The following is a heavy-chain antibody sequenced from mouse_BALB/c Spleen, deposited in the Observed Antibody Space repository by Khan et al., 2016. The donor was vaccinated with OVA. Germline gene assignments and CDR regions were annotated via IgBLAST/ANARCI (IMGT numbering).Heavy chain of an antibody. J-gene: IGHJ2*01. CDR3: AREEDLYYFDY. V-gene: IGHV1S132*01. CDR1: GYIFTSYW. Sequence: QVQLQESGPELVRPGASVKLSCKTSGYIFTSYWIHWVKQTSGQGLEWIARIYPDTGNTYYSEKLKDKVTLTADTSSSTAYMQLSSLKTEDSAVYFCAREEDLYYFDYRGQGTTLTVSS. CDR2: IYPDTGNT.